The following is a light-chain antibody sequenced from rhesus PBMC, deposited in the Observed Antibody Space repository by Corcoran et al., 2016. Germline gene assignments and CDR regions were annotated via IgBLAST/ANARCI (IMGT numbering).Light chain of an antibody. J-gene: IGKJ1*01. CDR3: LQSKNSPWT. CDR1: ESVSFFGINL. V-gene: IGKV7-13*01. CDR2: QAS. Sequence: DIVLTQSPASLAVSPGQRATITCRASESVSFFGINLIHWYQQKPGQPPKLLIYQASNKDTGVPARFSGRGSVIDFTLTINPVEADDAADDYCLQSKNSPWTFGQGTKVEIK.